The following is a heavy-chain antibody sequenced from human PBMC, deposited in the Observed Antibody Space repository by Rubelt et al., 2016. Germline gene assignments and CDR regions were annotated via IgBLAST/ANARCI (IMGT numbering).Heavy chain of an antibody. V-gene: IGHV5-10-1*01. D-gene: IGHD3-3*01. CDR2: IDPSDSYT. CDR3: AIYDFWSGYYLDY. Sequence: EVQLVQSGAEVKKPGESLRISCKGSGYSFTSYWISWVRQMPGKGLEWMGRIDPSDSYTKYNPSFQGHVTISADKSISPAALEWGILNAAGTAMYYCAIYDFWSGYYLDYWGRGTLVTVSS. CDR1: GYSFTSYW. J-gene: IGHJ4*02.